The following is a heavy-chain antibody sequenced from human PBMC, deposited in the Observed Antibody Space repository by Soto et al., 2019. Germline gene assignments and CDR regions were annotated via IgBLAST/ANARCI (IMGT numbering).Heavy chain of an antibody. J-gene: IGHJ4*02. CDR2: ISYDGSNK. CDR3: AKPRQIPSLLLYYFDY. V-gene: IGHV3-30*18. Sequence: QVQLVESGGGVVQPGRSLRLTCAASGFTFSSYGMHWVRQAPGKGLEWVAVISYDGSNKYYADSVKGRFTISRDNSKNHLYLQMNSLRAEDTAVYYCAKPRQIPSLLLYYFDYWGQGTLVTVSS. D-gene: IGHD2-15*01. CDR1: GFTFSSYG.